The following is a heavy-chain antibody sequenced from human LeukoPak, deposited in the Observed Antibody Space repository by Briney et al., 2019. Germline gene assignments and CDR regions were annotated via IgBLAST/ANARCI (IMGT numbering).Heavy chain of an antibody. Sequence: HPGGSLRLSCAASGFTFSSYEMNWVRQAPGKGLEWVSYITSSGTSIHYADSVKGRFTISRDNAKNSLYLQMNSLRAEDTAVYDCASLDRGSYYSFDYWGQGTLVTVSS. V-gene: IGHV3-48*03. CDR1: GFTFSSYE. CDR2: ITSSGTSI. CDR3: ASLDRGSYYSFDY. D-gene: IGHD1-26*01. J-gene: IGHJ4*02.